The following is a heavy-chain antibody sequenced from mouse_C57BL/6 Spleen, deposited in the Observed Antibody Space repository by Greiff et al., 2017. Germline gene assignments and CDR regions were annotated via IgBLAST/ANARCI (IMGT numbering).Heavy chain of an antibody. CDR3: ALIYDGDWCGD. Sequence: QVQLQQPGAELVMPGASVKLSCKASGYTFTSYWMHWVKQRPGQGLEWIGEIDPSDSYTNYNQKFKGKSTLTVDKSSSTAYMQLSSLTSEDSAVYYCALIYDGDWCGDRGQGTLGTVSA. J-gene: IGHJ3*01. CDR1: GYTFTSYW. D-gene: IGHD2-3*01. CDR2: IDPSDSYT. V-gene: IGHV1-69*01.